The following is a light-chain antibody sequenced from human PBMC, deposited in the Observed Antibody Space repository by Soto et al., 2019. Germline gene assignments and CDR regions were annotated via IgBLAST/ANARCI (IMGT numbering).Light chain of an antibody. CDR3: HQYGYSSWT. V-gene: IGKV3-20*01. CDR1: QIVSSNY. CDR2: ATS. Sequence: EIVLTQSPGTLSLSPGERATHSCRASQIVSSNYLAWYQQKPGQAPRLLIYATSSRATGIPDRFSGSGSGTDFTLAISRLEPEDFAVYYCHQYGYSSWTFGQGTKVDIK. J-gene: IGKJ1*01.